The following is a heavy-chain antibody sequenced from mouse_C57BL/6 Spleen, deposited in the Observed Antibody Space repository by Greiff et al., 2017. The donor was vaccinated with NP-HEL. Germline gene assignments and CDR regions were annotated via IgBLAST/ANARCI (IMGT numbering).Heavy chain of an antibody. D-gene: IGHD2-4*01. CDR3: AREGYDYHAFDY. CDR1: GITFSSYT. CDR2: ISGGGGNT. Sequence: EVKLMESGGGLVKPGGSLKLSCAASGITFSSYTMSWVRQTPEKRLEWVATISGGGGNTYYPDSVKGRFTISRDNAKNTLYLQMSSLRSEDTALYYCAREGYDYHAFDYWGQGTTLTVSS. V-gene: IGHV5-9*01. J-gene: IGHJ2*01.